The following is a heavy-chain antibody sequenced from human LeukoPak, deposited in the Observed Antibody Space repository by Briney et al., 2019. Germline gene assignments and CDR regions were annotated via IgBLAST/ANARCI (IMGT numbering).Heavy chain of an antibody. CDR3: AREGTYYYDSSGYYYSSLGAFDI. V-gene: IGHV3-7*05. D-gene: IGHD3-22*01. Sequence: PGGSLGLSCAASGFTFSSYWMSWVRQAPGKGLEWVANIKQDGSEKYYVDSVKGRFTISRDNAKNSLYLQMNSLRAEDTAVYYCAREGTYYYDSSGYYYSSLGAFDIWGQGTMVTVSS. J-gene: IGHJ3*02. CDR2: IKQDGSEK. CDR1: GFTFSSYW.